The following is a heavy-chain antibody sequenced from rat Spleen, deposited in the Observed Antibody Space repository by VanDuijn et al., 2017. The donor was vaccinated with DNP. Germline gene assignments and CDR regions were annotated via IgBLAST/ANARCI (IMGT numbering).Heavy chain of an antibody. V-gene: IGHV3-3*01. CDR1: GFSLTSYSV. J-gene: IGHJ3*01. Sequence: VQLMESGPGLVQPSQTLSLTCTVSGFSLTSYSVNWIRQPPGNKLEWMGSVNSAGTTNYTPSLKSRSSITRDTSKNQLFLQVNSVTTEDTATYYCARSEAAISTFAYWGQGTLVTVSS. CDR2: VNSAGTT. D-gene: IGHD1-2*01. CDR3: ARSEAAISTFAY.